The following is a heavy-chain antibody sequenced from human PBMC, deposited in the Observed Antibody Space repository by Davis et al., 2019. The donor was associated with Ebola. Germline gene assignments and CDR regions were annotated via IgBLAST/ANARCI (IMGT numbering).Heavy chain of an antibody. D-gene: IGHD5-12*01. J-gene: IGHJ4*01. CDR2: VRTGYTANI. V-gene: IGHV3-48*02. CDR1: GFTFSSYD. Sequence: PGGSLRLSCAASGFTFSSYDMNWVRQAPGKGLEWVSFVRTGYTANIYYADSVKGRFTASRDNAKNSLYLQINGLRDEDTAVYYCVRDSGYYSHDYWGHGTLVTVSS. CDR3: VRDSGYYSHDY.